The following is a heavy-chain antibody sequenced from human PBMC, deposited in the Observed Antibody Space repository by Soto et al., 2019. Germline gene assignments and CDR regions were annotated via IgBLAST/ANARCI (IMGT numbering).Heavy chain of an antibody. V-gene: IGHV3-11*01. Sequence: QVQLVESGGGLIKPGGSLRLSCAASGFTFSDYYMSWIRQAPGKGLEWVSYISSSGSTIYYADSVKGRFTISRDNAKNSLYLQMNSLRAEDTAVYYCARGTRGYCSGGSCRTEYFQHWGQGTLVTVSS. CDR3: ARGTRGYCSGGSCRTEYFQH. J-gene: IGHJ1*01. CDR1: GFTFSDYY. CDR2: ISSSGSTI. D-gene: IGHD2-15*01.